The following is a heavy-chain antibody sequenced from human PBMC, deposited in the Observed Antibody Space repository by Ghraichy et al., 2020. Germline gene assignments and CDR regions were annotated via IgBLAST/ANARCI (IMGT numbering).Heavy chain of an antibody. Sequence: GGSLRLSCAASGFTFSSYAMSWVRQAPGKGLEWVSAISGSGGSTYYADSVKGRFTISRDNSKNTLYLQMNSLRAEDTAVYYCAVDSSGSHRPRVFDYWGQGTLVTVSS. V-gene: IGHV3-23*01. CDR2: ISGSGGST. CDR3: AVDSSGSHRPRVFDY. D-gene: IGHD3-22*01. J-gene: IGHJ4*02. CDR1: GFTFSSYA.